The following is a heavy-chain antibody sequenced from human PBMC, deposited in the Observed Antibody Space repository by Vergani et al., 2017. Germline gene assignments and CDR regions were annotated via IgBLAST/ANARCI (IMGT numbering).Heavy chain of an antibody. J-gene: IGHJ4*02. CDR2: ILPGNSDT. Sequence: EVQLVQSGAEVKKPGESLKISCKGSGYTFTNYWVGWVRQMPGKGLEWMGIILPGNSDTRYSPSFQGQVTISADKYITTAYLQWSSLKASDTAMYYCARRYCISGICNLDYWGQGTLVTVSS. CDR1: GYTFTNYW. D-gene: IGHD2-15*01. V-gene: IGHV5-51*03. CDR3: ARRYCISGICNLDY.